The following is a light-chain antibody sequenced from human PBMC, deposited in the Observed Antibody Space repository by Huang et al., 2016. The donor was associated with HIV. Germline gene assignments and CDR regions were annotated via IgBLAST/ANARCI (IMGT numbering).Light chain of an antibody. Sequence: ENLMTQSPSTLSVSPGESATLSCRASQSVFKNLAWYQQKPGQAPNIRICGSATRAAGIPTRFSGSGSGTDFTLTISSLQSEDFAVYYCQQYNTSPRTFGQGTKVEV. J-gene: IGKJ1*01. CDR3: QQYNTSPRT. V-gene: IGKV3-15*01. CDR2: GSA. CDR1: QSVFKN.